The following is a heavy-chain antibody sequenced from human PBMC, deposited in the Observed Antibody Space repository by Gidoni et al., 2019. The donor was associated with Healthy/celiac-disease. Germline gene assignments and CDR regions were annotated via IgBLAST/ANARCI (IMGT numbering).Heavy chain of an antibody. CDR2: ISGSGGST. Sequence: EVQLLESGGGLVQPGGSLRLSCAASGVTFSRYAMSWVRQAPGKGLEWVSAISGSGGSTYYADSVKGRFTISRDNSKNTLYRQMNSLRAEDTAVYYCAKDPRGTAMGLVFDYWGQGTLVTVSS. V-gene: IGHV3-23*01. D-gene: IGHD5-18*01. CDR1: GVTFSRYA. J-gene: IGHJ4*02. CDR3: AKDPRGTAMGLVFDY.